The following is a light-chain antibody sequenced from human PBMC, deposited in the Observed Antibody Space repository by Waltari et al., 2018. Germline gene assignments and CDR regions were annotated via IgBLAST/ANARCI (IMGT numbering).Light chain of an antibody. CDR2: RNN. Sequence: LTQPPSASGTPGQTVVVSCSGGTSNIGRNYVCLYQQFPETAPKLLIYRNNVRPSGVPDRFSGSKSGTSATLAISGLRSDDEADYYCATWDDSLDIYVFGSATRVTVL. CDR1: TSNIGRNY. J-gene: IGLJ1*01. CDR3: ATWDDSLDIYV. V-gene: IGLV1-47*01.